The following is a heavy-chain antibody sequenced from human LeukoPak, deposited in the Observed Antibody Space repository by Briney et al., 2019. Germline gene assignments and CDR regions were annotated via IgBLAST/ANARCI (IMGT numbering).Heavy chain of an antibody. J-gene: IGHJ5*02. CDR1: GGSFSGYY. D-gene: IGHD3-22*01. Sequence: SETLSLTCAVYGGSFSGYYWSWIRQPPGKGLEWIGEINHSGSTNYNPSLKSRVTISVDTSKNQFSLKLSSVTAADTAVYYCARQIGIRGYLTKYNWFDPWGQGTLVTVSS. CDR3: ARQIGIRGYLTKYNWFDP. V-gene: IGHV4-34*01. CDR2: INHSGST.